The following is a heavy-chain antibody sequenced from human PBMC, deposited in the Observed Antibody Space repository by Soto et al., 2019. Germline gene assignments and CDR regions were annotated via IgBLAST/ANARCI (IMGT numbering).Heavy chain of an antibody. D-gene: IGHD3-22*01. Sequence: SETLSLTCAVYGGSFSAYYWSWIRQPPGKGLEWIGEINHSGGTSYNPSLKSRVTISVDTSKSQFSLKLTSVTAADRAVYYCARGSVDTVDSSGLYQDWGQGPPVTDSS. CDR2: INHSGGT. CDR1: GGSFSAYY. J-gene: IGHJ1*01. V-gene: IGHV4-34*01. CDR3: ARGSVDTVDSSGLYQD.